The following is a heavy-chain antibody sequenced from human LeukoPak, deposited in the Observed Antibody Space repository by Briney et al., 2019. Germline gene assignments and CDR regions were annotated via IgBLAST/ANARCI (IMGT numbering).Heavy chain of an antibody. J-gene: IGHJ4*02. CDR1: GFTFSSYS. CDR2: ISSSSSYI. V-gene: IGHV3-21*01. CDR3: AKDRQYSSGAGLDY. D-gene: IGHD6-19*01. Sequence: GGSLRLSCAASGFTFSSYSMNWVRQAPGKGLEWVSSISSSSSYIYYADSVKGRFTISRDNAKNSLYLQMNSLRAEDTAVYYCAKDRQYSSGAGLDYWGQGTLVTVSS.